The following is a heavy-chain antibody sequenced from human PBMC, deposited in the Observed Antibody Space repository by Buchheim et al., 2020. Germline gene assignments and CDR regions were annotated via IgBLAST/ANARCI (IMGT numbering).Heavy chain of an antibody. Sequence: QVQLVQSGAEVKKPGASVKVSCKASGYTFTTYTIHWVRQAPGQGLEWMGWINTGNGRTKYSQKFQGRLTITRDTSESIGYMELSSLRSEDTALYYCARDQKGGAYYYGMDVWGQGTT. CDR2: INTGNGRT. J-gene: IGHJ6*02. V-gene: IGHV1-3*04. CDR3: ARDQKGGAYYYGMDV. D-gene: IGHD2-2*01. CDR1: GYTFTTYT.